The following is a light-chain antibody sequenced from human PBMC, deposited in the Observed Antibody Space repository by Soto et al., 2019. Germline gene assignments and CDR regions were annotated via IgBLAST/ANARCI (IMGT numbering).Light chain of an antibody. CDR1: STDVGSYNL. CDR2: EVS. J-gene: IGLJ2*01. Sequence: QSALTQPASVSGSPGQSITISCTGTSTDVGSYNLVSWYQQHPGKAPKLMIYEVSKRTSGVSNRFSGSKSGNTASLTISGLQAEDETDYYCCSYAGSRAVVFGGGTKVTVL. V-gene: IGLV2-23*02. CDR3: CSYAGSRAVV.